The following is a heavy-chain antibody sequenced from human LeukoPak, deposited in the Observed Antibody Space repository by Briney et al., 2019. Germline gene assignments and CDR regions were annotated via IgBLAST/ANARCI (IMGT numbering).Heavy chain of an antibody. V-gene: IGHV4-39*07. D-gene: IGHD1-26*01. CDR2: IYYSGST. Sequence: SETLSLTCTVSGGSISSSNYYWGWIRQPPGKGLEWIGSIYYSGSTYYNPSLKSRVTISVDTSKNQFSLKLSSVTAADTAVYYCARAVGATGRLKFDYWGQGTLVTVSS. J-gene: IGHJ4*02. CDR1: GGSISSSNYY. CDR3: ARAVGATGRLKFDY.